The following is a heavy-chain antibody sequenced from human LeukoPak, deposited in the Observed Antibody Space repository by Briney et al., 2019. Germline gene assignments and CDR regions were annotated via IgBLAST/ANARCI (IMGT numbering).Heavy chain of an antibody. CDR2: IYYSGST. J-gene: IGHJ6*03. D-gene: IGHD5-18*01. V-gene: IGHV4-39*07. CDR3: ARTEESGYSYRYFGYYYYMDV. Sequence: SETLSLTCTVSGGSISSYYWSWIRQPPGKGLEWIGSIYYSGSTYYNPSLKSRVTISVDTSKNQFSLKLSSVTAADTAVYYCARTEESGYSYRYFGYYYYMDVWGKGTTVTVSS. CDR1: GGSISSYY.